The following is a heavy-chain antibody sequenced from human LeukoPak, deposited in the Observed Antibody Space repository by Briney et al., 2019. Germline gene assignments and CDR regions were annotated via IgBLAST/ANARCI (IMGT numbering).Heavy chain of an antibody. CDR1: GFTFSSYE. CDR3: ARFGAATLGFDI. V-gene: IGHV3-7*04. D-gene: IGHD6-13*01. Sequence: PGGSLRLSCAASGFTFSSYEMNWVRQAPGKGLEWVANVKQDGSEKYYVESVKGRFTVSRDNAKNSLSLQMNSLRVEDTAVYYCARFGAATLGFDIWGQGTMVTVSS. J-gene: IGHJ3*02. CDR2: VKQDGSEK.